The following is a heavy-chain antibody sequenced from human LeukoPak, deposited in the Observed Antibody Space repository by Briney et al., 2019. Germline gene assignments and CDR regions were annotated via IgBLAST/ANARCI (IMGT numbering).Heavy chain of an antibody. J-gene: IGHJ4*02. CDR2: ISSSSSTI. V-gene: IGHV3-48*01. D-gene: IGHD4-17*01. Sequence: GGSLRLSCAASGFTFSSYSMNWVRQAPGKGLEWVSYISSSSSTIYYADSVKGRFTISRDNAKNSLYLQMNSLRAEDTALYYCARHPMTTVTFFDYWGQGTLVTVSS. CDR3: ARHPMTTVTFFDY. CDR1: GFTFSSYS.